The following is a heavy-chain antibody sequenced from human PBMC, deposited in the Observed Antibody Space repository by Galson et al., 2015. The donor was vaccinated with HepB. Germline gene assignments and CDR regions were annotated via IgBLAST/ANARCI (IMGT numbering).Heavy chain of an antibody. CDR3: ASIGRMRDSSASFDY. D-gene: IGHD3-22*01. CDR1: GFTFSSYA. J-gene: IGHJ4*02. CDR2: ISYDGSNK. Sequence: PLRLYCAASGFTFSSYAMHWVRQAPGKGLEWVAVISYDGSNKYYADSVKGRFTISRDNSKNTLYLQMNSLRAEDTAVYYCASIGRMRDSSASFDYWGQGTLVTVSS. V-gene: IGHV3-30-3*01.